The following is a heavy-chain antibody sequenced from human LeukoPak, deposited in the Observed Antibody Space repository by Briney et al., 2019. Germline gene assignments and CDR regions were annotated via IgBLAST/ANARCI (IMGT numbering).Heavy chain of an antibody. J-gene: IGHJ2*01. CDR2: ISGSGGST. Sequence: PGGSLRLSCAASGFTFSSYGMSWVRQAPGKGLEWVSAISGSGGSTYYADSVKGRFTISRDNSKNTLYLQMNSLRAEDTAVYYCAKVRYFDWLPGSYWYFDLWSRGTLVTVSS. CDR1: GFTFSSYG. V-gene: IGHV3-23*01. D-gene: IGHD3-9*01. CDR3: AKVRYFDWLPGSYWYFDL.